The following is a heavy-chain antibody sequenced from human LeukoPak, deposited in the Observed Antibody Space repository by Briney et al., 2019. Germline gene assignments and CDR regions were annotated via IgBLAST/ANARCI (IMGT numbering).Heavy chain of an antibody. V-gene: IGHV3-53*01. D-gene: IGHD6-19*01. J-gene: IGHJ4*02. CDR3: ARGRYSSGWYGVDY. CDR1: GFTVRSNY. CDR2: IYSGGST. Sequence: GGSLRLSCAASGFTVRSNYMSWVRQAPGRGLEWVSVIYSGGSTYYADSVKGRFTISRDNSKNTLYLQMNSLRAEDTAVYYCARGRYSSGWYGVDYWGQGTLVTVSS.